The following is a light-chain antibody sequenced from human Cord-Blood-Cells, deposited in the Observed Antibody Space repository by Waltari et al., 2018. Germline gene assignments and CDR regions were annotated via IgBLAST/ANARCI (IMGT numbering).Light chain of an antibody. CDR2: EGS. CDR1: SSDVVSYNL. J-gene: IGLJ2*01. Sequence: QSALTQPASVSASTGPSITISCTGTSSDVVSYNLVSWYQQNPGKAPKLMIYEGSKRPSGVSNRFSGSKSGNTASLTISGLQAEDDADYYCCSYAGSSTFVVFGGGTKLTVL. V-gene: IGLV2-23*03. CDR3: CSYAGSSTFVV.